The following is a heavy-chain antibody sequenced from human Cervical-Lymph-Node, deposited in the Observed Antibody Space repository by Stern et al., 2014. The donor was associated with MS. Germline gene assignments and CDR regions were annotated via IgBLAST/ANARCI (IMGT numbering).Heavy chain of an antibody. V-gene: IGHV2-5*02. CDR3: AHRLLYSSSWYDWDRFDP. Sequence: ESGPTLVKPTQTLTLTCTFSGFSLSTSGVGVGWIRQPPGKALEWLALIYWDDDKSYSPSLKSRLNVTKEASNNQEVLTMTNMDPVDTATYYWAHRLLYSSSWYDWDRFDPWGQGTLVTVSS. D-gene: IGHD6-13*01. CDR1: GFSLSTSGVG. CDR2: IYWDDDK. J-gene: IGHJ5*02.